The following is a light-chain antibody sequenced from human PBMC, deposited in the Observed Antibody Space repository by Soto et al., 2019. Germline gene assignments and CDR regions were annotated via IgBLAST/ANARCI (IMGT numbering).Light chain of an antibody. Sequence: QSALTQPPSASGSPGQSVTISCTGTSSDVGGYNYVSWYQHHPGKAPKLMIYEVNKRPSGVSDRFSGSKSGNTASLTVSGLQAEDEADYYCSSYAGRNSLGVFGGGTKPTVL. CDR3: SSYAGRNSLGV. CDR1: SSDVGGYNY. V-gene: IGLV2-8*01. J-gene: IGLJ2*01. CDR2: EVN.